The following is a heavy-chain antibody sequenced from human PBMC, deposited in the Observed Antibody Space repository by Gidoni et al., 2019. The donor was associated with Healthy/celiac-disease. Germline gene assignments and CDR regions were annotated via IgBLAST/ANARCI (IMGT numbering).Heavy chain of an antibody. Sequence: QVQLVQSGAEVKKPGASVKGSCKASGYTFTSYYLHWVRQAPGQGLEWMGIINPSGGSTSYAQKFQGRVTMTSDTSTSTVYMELSSLRSEDTAVYYCARDEWAEGWLQSPFDYWGQGTLVTVSS. CDR2: INPSGGST. V-gene: IGHV1-46*03. CDR3: ARDEWAEGWLQSPFDY. D-gene: IGHD5-12*01. CDR1: GYTFTSYY. J-gene: IGHJ4*02.